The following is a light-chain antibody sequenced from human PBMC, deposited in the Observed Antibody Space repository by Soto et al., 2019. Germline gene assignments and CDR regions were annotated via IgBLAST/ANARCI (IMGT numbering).Light chain of an antibody. V-gene: IGKV1-39*01. J-gene: IGKJ1*01. CDR1: QTINKN. CDR2: AAS. CDR3: QQSYSAPWR. Sequence: DIQMTQSPSSLSAFVGDRVTITCRASQTINKNLNWYQQKPGKVPKLLIYAASNLLSEVPSRFSGSGSGTDFTLTISSLQPEDFATYYCQQSYSAPWRFGQGTKVEIK.